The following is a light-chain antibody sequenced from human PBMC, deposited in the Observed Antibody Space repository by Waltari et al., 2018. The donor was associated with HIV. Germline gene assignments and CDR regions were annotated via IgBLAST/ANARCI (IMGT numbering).Light chain of an antibody. CDR3: GTWDSSLSAWV. Sequence: QSVLTQPPSVSAAPGQKVNIACSGSSSNIGNNYVAWYQQLPGTAPKLLIYDNNNRPSGIPDRFSGSESGTSATLGIIGLQTGDEADYYCGTWDSSLSAWVFGGGTKLTVL. V-gene: IGLV1-51*01. CDR2: DNN. J-gene: IGLJ3*02. CDR1: SSNIGNNY.